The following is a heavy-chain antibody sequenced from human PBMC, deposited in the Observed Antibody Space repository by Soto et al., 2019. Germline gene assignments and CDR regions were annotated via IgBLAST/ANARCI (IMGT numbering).Heavy chain of an antibody. V-gene: IGHV3-30*18. D-gene: IGHD2-8*01. Sequence: PGGSLRLSCAASGFTFSRFGMHWVRQAPGKGLEWVALISYDGGNQYYGDSARVRFTITRDNSKNTVFLQMNSLREEDTAVYYCAKDGCPDGICYVRDHWFDPWGQGAQVTVSS. CDR2: ISYDGGNQ. CDR3: AKDGCPDGICYVRDHWFDP. CDR1: GFTFSRFG. J-gene: IGHJ5*02.